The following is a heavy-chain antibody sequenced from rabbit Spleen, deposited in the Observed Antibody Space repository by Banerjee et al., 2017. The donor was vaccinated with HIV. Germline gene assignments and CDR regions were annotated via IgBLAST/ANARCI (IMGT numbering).Heavy chain of an antibody. CDR1: GIDFSSWYY. CDR2: IYVNSGST. D-gene: IGHD2-1*01. J-gene: IGHJ4*01. CDR3: ARELNGATYYIDL. Sequence: QEQLVESGGGLVKPGGTLTLTCKVSGIDFSSWYYMCWVRQAPGKGLELIGCIYVNSGSTWYASWVNGRFTISRSTSLNTVDLKMTSLTAADTATYFCARELNGATYYIDLWGQGTLVTVS. V-gene: IGHV1S43*01.